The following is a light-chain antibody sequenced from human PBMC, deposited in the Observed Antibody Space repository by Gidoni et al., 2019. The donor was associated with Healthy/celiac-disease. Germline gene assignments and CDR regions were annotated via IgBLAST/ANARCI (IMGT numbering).Light chain of an antibody. CDR1: QTLQHSNGYNY. Sequence: DIVMTQSPLSLPVTPGEPSPISCRSSQTLQHSNGYNYLDWYLQKPGQSPLLLIYLGSNRASGVPDRFSGSGSGTDFTLKISRVEAEDVGVYYCMQALQTPSSFGQGPKLEIK. J-gene: IGKJ2*04. V-gene: IGKV2-28*01. CDR3: MQALQTPSS. CDR2: LGS.